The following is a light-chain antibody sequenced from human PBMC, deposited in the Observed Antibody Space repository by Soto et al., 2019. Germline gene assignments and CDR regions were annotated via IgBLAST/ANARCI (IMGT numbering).Light chain of an antibody. J-gene: IGLJ1*01. Sequence: QSVLTQPASVSGSPGQSITISCTGTSSDVGAYNYVSWYQHHPSKVPKLLIYEVTNRPSGVSDRFSGSKSGNTASLTISGLQAEDEADYYCSSKRDSSTLFVFGTGTKVTVL. CDR1: SSDVGAYNY. CDR3: SSKRDSSTLFV. V-gene: IGLV2-14*01. CDR2: EVT.